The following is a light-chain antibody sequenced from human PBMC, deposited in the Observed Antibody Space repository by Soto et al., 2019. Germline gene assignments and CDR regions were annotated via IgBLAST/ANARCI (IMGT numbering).Light chain of an antibody. CDR1: QSISTY. CDR3: QQSYIHTQT. Sequence: DIQMTQSPSSLSASVGDRVTITCRASQSISTYLNRYQQKPGKAPKLLILVASTLPSGVPSRFSGSGSGTDFTLTISSLHPEDFATYYCQQSYIHTQTFGQGTKVEI. V-gene: IGKV1-39*01. J-gene: IGKJ1*01. CDR2: VAS.